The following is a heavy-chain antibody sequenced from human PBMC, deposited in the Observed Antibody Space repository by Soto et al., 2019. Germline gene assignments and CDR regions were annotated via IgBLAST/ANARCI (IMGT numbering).Heavy chain of an antibody. CDR3: ARDSWGLAVPDYHYYAMDV. CDR1: GYTFTSYG. D-gene: IGHD6-19*01. J-gene: IGHJ6*02. Sequence: QVQLVQSGAEVKKPGASVRVSCEASGYTFTSYGISWVRQAPVQGLEWMGWISVYSGSTNYAQKLQGRVTMTTDRSTRAVYMELRSLRSDDTAVYYCARDSWGLAVPDYHYYAMDVWGQGTTVTVS. CDR2: ISVYSGST. V-gene: IGHV1-18*04.